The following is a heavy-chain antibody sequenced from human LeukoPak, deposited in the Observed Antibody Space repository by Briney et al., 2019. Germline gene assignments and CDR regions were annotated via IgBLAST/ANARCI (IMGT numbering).Heavy chain of an antibody. CDR2: IYYSGST. Sequence: PSETLSLTCTVSGGSISSSSYYWGWIRQPPGKGLEWIGSIYYSGSTYYNPSLKSRVTISVDTSKNQFSLKLSSVTAADTAVYYCARLKGSSVYWGQGTLVTVSS. V-gene: IGHV4-39*01. J-gene: IGHJ4*02. CDR1: GGSISSSSYY. D-gene: IGHD6-6*01. CDR3: ARLKGSSVY.